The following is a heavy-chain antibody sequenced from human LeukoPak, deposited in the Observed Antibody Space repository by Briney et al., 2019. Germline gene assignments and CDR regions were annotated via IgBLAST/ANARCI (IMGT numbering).Heavy chain of an antibody. CDR3: ARQPPRPFDAFDI. D-gene: IGHD6-25*01. V-gene: IGHV4-39*01. J-gene: IGHJ3*02. CDR2: LFYSGRT. Sequence: ADTLSLTRSVSGLSINSSTNYWGWLRHPPGKGLECSGSLFYSGRTYYNPSLKSRVTISVDTSKNQYSPRLSSVTAADTAVYYCARQPPRPFDAFDIWGQGTMVTVSS. CDR1: GLSINSSTNY.